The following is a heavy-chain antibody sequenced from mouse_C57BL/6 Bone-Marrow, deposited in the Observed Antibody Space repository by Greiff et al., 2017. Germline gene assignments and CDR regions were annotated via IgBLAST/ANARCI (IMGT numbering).Heavy chain of an antibody. CDR1: GFTFSSYA. V-gene: IGHV5-4*03. CDR3: ARYYYGSSSYYAMDY. J-gene: IGHJ4*01. Sequence: EVKLMESGGGLVKPGGPLKLSCAASGFTFSSYAMSWVRQTPEKRLEWVATISDGGSYTYYPDNVKGRFTISRDNAKNNLYLQMSHLKSEDTAMYYCARYYYGSSSYYAMDYWGQGTSVTVSS. CDR2: ISDGGSYT. D-gene: IGHD1-1*01.